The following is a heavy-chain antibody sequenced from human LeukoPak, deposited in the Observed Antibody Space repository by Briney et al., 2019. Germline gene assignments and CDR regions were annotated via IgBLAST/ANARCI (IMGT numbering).Heavy chain of an antibody. CDR1: GFTVSSNY. D-gene: IGHD1-26*01. V-gene: IGHV3-66*01. CDR3: ARARELPRYYYYYYGMDV. CDR2: IYSGGST. J-gene: IGHJ6*02. Sequence: GRSLRLSCAASGFTVSSNYMSWVRQAPGKGLEWVSVIYSGGSTYYADSVKGRFTISRDNSKNTLYLQMNSLRAEDTAVYYCARARELPRYYYYYYGMDVWGQGTTVTVSS.